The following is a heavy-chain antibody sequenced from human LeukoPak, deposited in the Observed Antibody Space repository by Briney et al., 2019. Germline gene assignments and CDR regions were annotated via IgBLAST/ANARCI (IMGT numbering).Heavy chain of an antibody. D-gene: IGHD6-19*01. V-gene: IGHV1-8*01. CDR1: GYTFTSYD. Sequence: GASVKVSCKASGYTFTSYDINWVRQATGQGLEWMGWMNPNSGNTGYAQKFQGRVTMTRNTSISTAYVELRSLRSEDTAVYYCAGGYSSGWFPFDYWGQGTLVTVSS. J-gene: IGHJ4*02. CDR3: AGGYSSGWFPFDY. CDR2: MNPNSGNT.